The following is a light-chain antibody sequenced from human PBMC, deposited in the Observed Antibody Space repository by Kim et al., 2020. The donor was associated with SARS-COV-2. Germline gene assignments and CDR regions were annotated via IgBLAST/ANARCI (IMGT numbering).Light chain of an antibody. CDR3: HHYRSSPPMYT. CDR2: GAS. V-gene: IGKV3-20*01. Sequence: EIVLTQSPGTLSLSPGERATLSCRASQSVRNNYLAWYQQKPGQAPRLLIHGASSRATGIPDRFSGSGSGTDFTLTISRLEPEDFAMYYCHHYRSSPPMYTFGQGTNLQIK. CDR1: QSVRNNY. J-gene: IGKJ2*01.